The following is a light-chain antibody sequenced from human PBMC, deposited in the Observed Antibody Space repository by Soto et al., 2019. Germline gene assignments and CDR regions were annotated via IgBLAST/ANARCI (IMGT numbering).Light chain of an antibody. Sequence: EIVMTQSPATMSVSPGERATLSCRASQSVSINLAWYQQKPGQPPGLLIYRASTRPPGVPARFSGSGSGTDFTLTISGLQSEDFAVYYCQQYNDWPRTFGPGTKVDIK. CDR1: QSVSIN. J-gene: IGKJ3*01. CDR2: RAS. V-gene: IGKV3-15*01. CDR3: QQYNDWPRT.